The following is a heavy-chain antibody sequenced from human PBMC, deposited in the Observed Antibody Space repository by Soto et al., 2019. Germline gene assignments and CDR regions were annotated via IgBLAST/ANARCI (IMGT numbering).Heavy chain of an antibody. CDR2: ISYDGSNK. Sequence: QVQLVESGGGVVQPGRSLRLSCAASGFTFSSYGMHWVRQAPGKGLEWVAVISYDGSNKYYADSVKGRFTISRDNSKNTLYLQMNSLRAEDTAVYYCAKGAGYDSSGDWGQGTLVTVSS. D-gene: IGHD3-22*01. CDR3: AKGAGYDSSGD. CDR1: GFTFSSYG. J-gene: IGHJ4*02. V-gene: IGHV3-30*18.